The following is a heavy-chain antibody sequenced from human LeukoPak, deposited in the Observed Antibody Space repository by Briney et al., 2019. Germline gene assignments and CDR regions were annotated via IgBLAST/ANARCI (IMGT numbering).Heavy chain of an antibody. D-gene: IGHD2-15*01. J-gene: IGHJ4*02. Sequence: PGGSLRLSCSASGFSFSTYAMSWARQAPGKGLEWVSAVNARGYSTYYADTVKGRFTISRDNSKNTLYLQMNSLRPEDTAVYYCAKVRVGTAHFDYWGQGTLVTVSS. CDR3: AKVRVGTAHFDY. CDR1: GFSFSTYA. CDR2: VNARGYST. V-gene: IGHV3-23*01.